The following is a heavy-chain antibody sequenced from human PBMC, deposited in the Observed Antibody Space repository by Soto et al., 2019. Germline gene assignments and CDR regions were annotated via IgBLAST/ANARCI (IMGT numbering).Heavy chain of an antibody. CDR1: GFSFGTYW. CDR2: IKEDGSER. J-gene: IGHJ4*02. D-gene: IGHD3-3*01. V-gene: IGHV3-7*03. Sequence: EVQLVESGGGLVQPGGSLRLSCAVSGFSFGTYWMSWVHQAPGKGLEWLAMIKEDGSERYYLDSVKGRFNISRDNAKDSLSLQMNSLRGEDTAFYYCARDVGPVTIFGEALSGYFDFWGQGTLVTVSS. CDR3: ARDVGPVTIFGEALSGYFDF.